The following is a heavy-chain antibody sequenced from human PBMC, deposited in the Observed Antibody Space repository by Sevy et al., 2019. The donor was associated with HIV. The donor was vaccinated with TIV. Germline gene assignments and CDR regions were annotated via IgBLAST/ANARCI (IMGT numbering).Heavy chain of an antibody. Sequence: GGSLRLSCAASGFSFSSFYMTWIRQAPGKGLQWVAYISSSGQTTYYADSVKGRFVVSRDNAKNSQFLDINSLSAEDTGVFFCDRIPAMSPPHYGMDLWGQGTTVTVSS. D-gene: IGHD2-2*01. CDR2: ISSSGQTT. CDR3: DRIPAMSPPHYGMDL. CDR1: GFSFSSFY. V-gene: IGHV3-11*01. J-gene: IGHJ6*02.